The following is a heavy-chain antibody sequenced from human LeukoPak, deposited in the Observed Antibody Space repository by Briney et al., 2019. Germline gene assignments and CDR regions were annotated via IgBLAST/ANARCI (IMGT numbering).Heavy chain of an antibody. CDR2: IYHSGRA. CDR3: ARFLAYCGGDCYSGFDY. D-gene: IGHD2-21*02. V-gene: IGHV4-38-2*02. CDR1: GYSISSGYY. J-gene: IGHJ4*02. Sequence: SETLSLTCTVSGYSISSGYYWGWIRQPPGKGLEWIGSIYHSGRAYHNPSLKSRVTISVDTSKNQFSLKLSSVTAADTAVYYCARFLAYCGGDCYSGFDYWGQGTLVTVSS.